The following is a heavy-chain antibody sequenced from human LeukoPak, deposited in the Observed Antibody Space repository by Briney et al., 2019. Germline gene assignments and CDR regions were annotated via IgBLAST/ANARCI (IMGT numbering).Heavy chain of an antibody. D-gene: IGHD6-19*01. V-gene: IGHV5-51*01. J-gene: IGHJ4*02. Sequence: GESLKISCKGSGYSFTSYCIGWVRQMPGKGLEWMGIIYPGDSDTRYSPSFQGQVTISADKSISTAYLQWSSLKASDTAMYYCARQGYSSGSAAEFDYWGQGTLVTISS. CDR3: ARQGYSSGSAAEFDY. CDR1: GYSFTSYC. CDR2: IYPGDSDT.